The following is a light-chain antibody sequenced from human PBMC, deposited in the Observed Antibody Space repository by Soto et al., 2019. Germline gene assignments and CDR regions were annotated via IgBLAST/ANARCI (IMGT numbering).Light chain of an antibody. V-gene: IGKV1-8*01. J-gene: IGKJ3*01. Sequence: AIRMTQSPSSLPASTGDRVTITCRASQGISSYLAWYQQKPGKAPKLLIYAASTLQSGVPSRFSGSGSGTDFTLTISCLQSEDFATYYCQQYYSSPITFGPGTKVDIK. CDR1: QGISSY. CDR3: QQYYSSPIT. CDR2: AAS.